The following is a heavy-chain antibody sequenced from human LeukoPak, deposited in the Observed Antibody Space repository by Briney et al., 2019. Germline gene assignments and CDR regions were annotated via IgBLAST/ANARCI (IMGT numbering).Heavy chain of an antibody. Sequence: GGSLRLSCAASGFTFGNFGMTWVRQAPGKGLQWVSGITGSSTSTYYAASVKGRFTVSRDNSQNTLHLQMTSLRADDTAVYYCARELVSSGTGYFDLWGRGTLVTVSS. CDR1: GFTFGNFG. CDR2: ITGSSTST. V-gene: IGHV3-23*01. J-gene: IGHJ2*01. CDR3: ARELVSSGTGYFDL. D-gene: IGHD3-10*01.